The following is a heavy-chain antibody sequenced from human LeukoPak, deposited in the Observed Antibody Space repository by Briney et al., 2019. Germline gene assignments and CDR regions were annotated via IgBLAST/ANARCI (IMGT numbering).Heavy chain of an antibody. V-gene: IGHV4-61*01. CDR1: GGSVSSGIHF. Sequence: SETLSLTCTVSGGSVSSGIHFWSWIRQSPGKGPEWIGYVYYTGSTNYNPSLKSRVRITVDTSKNQFSLKLTSVTAADTAVYYCARSHDHLWGNYPDYWGQGTLVTVSS. J-gene: IGHJ4*02. CDR2: VYYTGST. D-gene: IGHD3-16*02. CDR3: ARSHDHLWGNYPDY.